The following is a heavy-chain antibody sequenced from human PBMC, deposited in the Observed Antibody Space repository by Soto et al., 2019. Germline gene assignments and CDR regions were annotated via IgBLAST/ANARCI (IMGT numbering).Heavy chain of an antibody. CDR3: GPLRFYAFDI. Sequence: GGSLRLSCAASGFSFSDYYMSWIRQAPGKGLEWVSYISSSGRTIYYADSVKGRFTISRDNAKNSLYLQMNSLRAEDTAVYYCGPLRFYAFDIRGQGTMVTVSS. CDR1: GFSFSDYY. V-gene: IGHV3-11*01. J-gene: IGHJ3*02. CDR2: ISSSGRTI. D-gene: IGHD3-3*01.